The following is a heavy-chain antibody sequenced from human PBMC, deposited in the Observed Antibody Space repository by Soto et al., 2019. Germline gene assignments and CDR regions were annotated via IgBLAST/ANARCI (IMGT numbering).Heavy chain of an antibody. CDR3: ARTTFCSGGSCYSAFDI. Sequence: ASVKVSCKASGYTFTSYGISWVRQAPGQGLEWMGWISAYNGNTNYAQKLQGRVTMTTDTSTSTAYMELRSLRSDDTAVYYCARTTFCSGGSCYSAFDIWGQGTMVTVSS. CDR2: ISAYNGNT. J-gene: IGHJ3*02. V-gene: IGHV1-18*01. CDR1: GYTFTSYG. D-gene: IGHD2-15*01.